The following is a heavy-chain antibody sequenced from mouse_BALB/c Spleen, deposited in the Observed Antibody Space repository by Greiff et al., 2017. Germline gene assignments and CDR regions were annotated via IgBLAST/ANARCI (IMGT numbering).Heavy chain of an antibody. J-gene: IGHJ4*01. CDR2: ISDGGSYT. D-gene: IGHD3-1*01. V-gene: IGHV5-4*02. CDR3: ARALGPREYYAMDY. Sequence: EVKLVESGGGLVKPGGSLKLSCAASGFTFSDYYMYWVRQTPEKRLEWVATISDGGSYTYYPDSVKGRFTISRDNAKNNLYLQMSSLKSEDTAMYYCARALGPREYYAMDYWGQGTSVTVSS. CDR1: GFTFSDYY.